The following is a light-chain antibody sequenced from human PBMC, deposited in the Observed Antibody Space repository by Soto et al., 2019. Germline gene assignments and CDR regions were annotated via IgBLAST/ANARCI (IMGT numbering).Light chain of an antibody. CDR3: SSYTSISTYV. CDR2: DVT. CDR1: SSDVGGYNF. V-gene: IGLV2-14*01. Sequence: QSALTQPASVSGSPGQSITISCTGTSSDVGGYNFVSWYQQHPDKAPKLMIYDVTNRPSGVSNRISGSKSGNTASLTISGLQAEDEADYYGSSYTSISTYVFGTGTKLTGL. J-gene: IGLJ1*01.